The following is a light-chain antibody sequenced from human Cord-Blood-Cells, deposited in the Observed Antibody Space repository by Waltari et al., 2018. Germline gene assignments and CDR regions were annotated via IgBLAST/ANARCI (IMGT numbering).Light chain of an antibody. CDR1: QSVLYSSDNKNY. V-gene: IGKV4-1*01. CDR3: QQYYSTLWK. Sequence: DFVLTQSPDSLAVSLGERATINCKSSQSVLYSSDNKNYLAWYQQKPGPPTNLIIYLASTPESAVPDRISGSGAGTDVTFSFSSLQAEDVAVYYGQQYYSTLWKFGQGPKVEIK. J-gene: IGKJ1*01. CDR2: LAS.